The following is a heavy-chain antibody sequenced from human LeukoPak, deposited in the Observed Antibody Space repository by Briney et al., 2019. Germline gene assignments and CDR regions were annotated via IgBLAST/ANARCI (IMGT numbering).Heavy chain of an antibody. CDR1: GFTFSSYS. Sequence: GGSLRLSCAASGFTFSSYSMNWVRQAPGKGLEWVSSISSSSSYIYYADSVKGRFTISRDNAKNSLYLQMNSLRAEDTAVYYCVRALDSSSSRYQAFEEWGQGTLVTVSS. CDR3: VRALDSSSSRYQAFEE. CDR2: ISSSSSYI. D-gene: IGHD2-2*01. J-gene: IGHJ4*02. V-gene: IGHV3-21*01.